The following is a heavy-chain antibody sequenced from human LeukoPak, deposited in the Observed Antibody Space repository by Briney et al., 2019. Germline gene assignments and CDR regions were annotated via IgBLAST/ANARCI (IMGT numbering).Heavy chain of an antibody. CDR1: GFTFSSYW. CDR2: ISYDGSNQ. D-gene: IGHD4-17*01. CDR3: AKDRRATVTTGNLNAFDI. Sequence: GGSLRLSCAASGFTFSSYWMSWVRQAPGKGLEWVAVISYDGSNQYYADSVRGRLTISRDNSKNTLYLQMNSLRAEDTAVYYCAKDRRATVTTGNLNAFDIWGQGTMVTVSS. V-gene: IGHV3-30*18. J-gene: IGHJ3*02.